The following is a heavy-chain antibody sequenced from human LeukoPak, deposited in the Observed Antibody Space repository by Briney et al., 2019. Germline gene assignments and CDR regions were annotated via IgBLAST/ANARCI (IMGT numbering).Heavy chain of an antibody. D-gene: IGHD2-2*01. V-gene: IGHV3-7*01. Sequence: GGSLRLSCAASGFTFSSYWMSWVRQAPGKGLEWVANIKQDGSEKYYVDSVKDRFTISRDNAKNSLYLQMNSLRAEDTAVYYCARESKISRLGYWGQGTLVTVYS. CDR3: ARESKISRLGY. CDR2: IKQDGSEK. J-gene: IGHJ4*02. CDR1: GFTFSSYW.